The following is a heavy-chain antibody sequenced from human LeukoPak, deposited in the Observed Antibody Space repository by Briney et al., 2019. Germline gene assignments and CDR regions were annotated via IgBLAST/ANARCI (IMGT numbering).Heavy chain of an antibody. CDR3: ARHKRYYDFGRFAP. Sequence: PSETLSPTSAVSGGAISGDYWSWSWQPPGEGLYRSGCIYYTVDTNYNPSLKSRVTISVDMSKNKFSLKLSSVTAADTAVYYCARHKRYYDFGRFAPWGQGTLVTVSS. CDR2: IYYTVDT. J-gene: IGHJ5*02. D-gene: IGHD3-3*01. CDR1: GGAISGDY. V-gene: IGHV4-59*08.